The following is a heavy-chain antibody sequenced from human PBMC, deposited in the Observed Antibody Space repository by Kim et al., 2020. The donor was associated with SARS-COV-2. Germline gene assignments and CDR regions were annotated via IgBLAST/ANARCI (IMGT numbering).Heavy chain of an antibody. V-gene: IGHV1-69*13. J-gene: IGHJ6*02. CDR3: AREGDTAMVTRVYYYYGMDV. Sequence: SVKVSCKASGGTFSSYAISWVRQAPGQGLEWMGGIIPIFGTANYAQKFQGRVTITADESTSTAYMELSSLRSEDTAVYYCAREGDTAMVTRVYYYYGMDVWGQGTTVTVSS. D-gene: IGHD5-18*01. CDR2: IIPIFGTA. CDR1: GGTFSSYA.